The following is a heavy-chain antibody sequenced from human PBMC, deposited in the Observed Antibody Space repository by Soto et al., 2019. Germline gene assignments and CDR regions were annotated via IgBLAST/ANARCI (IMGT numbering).Heavy chain of an antibody. CDR2: ISWNSGSI. CDR3: AKEGYSGYATTERYYYYYYMDV. V-gene: IGHV3-9*01. D-gene: IGHD5-12*01. J-gene: IGHJ6*03. Sequence: SLRLSCAASGFTFDDYAMHWVRQAPGKGLEWVSGISWNSGSIGYADSVKGRFTISRDNAKNSLYLQMNSLRAEDTALYYCAKEGYSGYATTERYYYYYYMDVWGKGTTVTVSS. CDR1: GFTFDDYA.